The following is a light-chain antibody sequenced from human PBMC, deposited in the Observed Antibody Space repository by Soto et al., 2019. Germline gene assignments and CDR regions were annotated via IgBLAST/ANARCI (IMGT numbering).Light chain of an antibody. Sequence: DIQMTQSPSSLSASVGDRVTITCRAIQSISSYLHWYQQKPGKAHKLLIYAASSLQSGVPSRFSGSGSGTDFTLTISSLQPEDFATYYCQRSFSTPLPFGGGTKVEIK. CDR2: AAS. J-gene: IGKJ4*01. CDR1: QSISSY. V-gene: IGKV1-39*01. CDR3: QRSFSTPLP.